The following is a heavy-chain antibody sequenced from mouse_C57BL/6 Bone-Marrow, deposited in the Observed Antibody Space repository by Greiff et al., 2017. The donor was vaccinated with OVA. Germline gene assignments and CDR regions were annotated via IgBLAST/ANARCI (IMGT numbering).Heavy chain of an antibody. Sequence: QVQLQQPGAELVRPGSSVKLSCKASGYTFTSYWMHWVKQKPIQGLEWIGNIDPSDSETHYNQKFKDKATLTVDKSSSTAYMQLSSLTSEDSAVYYCARGGDFSSAWFAYWGQGTLVTVSA. CDR2: IDPSDSET. V-gene: IGHV1-52*01. J-gene: IGHJ3*01. D-gene: IGHD6-2*01. CDR1: GYTFTSYW. CDR3: ARGGDFSSAWFAY.